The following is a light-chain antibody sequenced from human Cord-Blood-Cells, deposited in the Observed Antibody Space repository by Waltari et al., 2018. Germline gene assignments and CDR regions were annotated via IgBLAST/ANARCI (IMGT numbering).Light chain of an antibody. CDR1: QSVLYSSNNKNY. V-gene: IGKV4-1*01. J-gene: IGKJ2*01. Sequence: DIVMTQSPDSLAVSLGERATINCKSSQSVLYSSNNKNYLAWYQQKPGKPPKLLIYWASTRESGVPDRVSGSGSGTDFTLTISSLQAEDVAVYYCQQYYSTPPYTFGQGTKLEIK. CDR2: WAS. CDR3: QQYYSTPPYT.